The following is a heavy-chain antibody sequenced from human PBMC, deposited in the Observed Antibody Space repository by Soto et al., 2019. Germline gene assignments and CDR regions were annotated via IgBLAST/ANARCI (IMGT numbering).Heavy chain of an antibody. J-gene: IGHJ6*02. Sequence: QVELQESGPGLVKPSQTLSLTCTVSGGSITSGDYYWSWIRQPPGKGLEWIGNIHYSGSTYYNPSLKSRLTISVDTSKTQFSLKLSSVTAADTAVYYCARALLSRVGMDVWGQGTTVTVAS. V-gene: IGHV4-30-4*01. CDR1: GGSITSGDYY. D-gene: IGHD2-21*01. CDR2: IHYSGST. CDR3: ARALLSRVGMDV.